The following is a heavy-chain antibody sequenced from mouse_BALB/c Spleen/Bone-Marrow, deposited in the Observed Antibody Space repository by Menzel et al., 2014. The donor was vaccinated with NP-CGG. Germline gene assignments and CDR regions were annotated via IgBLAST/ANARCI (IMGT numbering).Heavy chain of an antibody. CDR1: GFNIKDTY. D-gene: IGHD2-2*01. J-gene: IGHJ2*01. CDR3: ASYVYGYYFDY. V-gene: IGHV14-3*02. Sequence: VQLQQSGAELVKPGASVKLSCTASGFNIKDTYMHWVKQRPEQGLEWIGRIDPANGNTKYDPKFQGKASITADTSSNTAYLQLSSLTSEDTAGYYCASYVYGYYFDYWGQGTPLTVSS. CDR2: IDPANGNT.